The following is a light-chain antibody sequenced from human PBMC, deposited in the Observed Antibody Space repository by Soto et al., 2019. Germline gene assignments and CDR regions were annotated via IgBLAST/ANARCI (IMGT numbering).Light chain of an antibody. V-gene: IGLV2-14*01. Sequence: QSALTQPASESGSPGQSITISCTGTSSDVGGYNYVSWYQQHPGKAPKLMIYEVSNRPSGVSNRFSGSKSGNTASLTISGLQAEDESDYYCSSYTSSSTYVFGTGTKAHRP. J-gene: IGLJ1*01. CDR3: SSYTSSSTYV. CDR1: SSDVGGYNY. CDR2: EVS.